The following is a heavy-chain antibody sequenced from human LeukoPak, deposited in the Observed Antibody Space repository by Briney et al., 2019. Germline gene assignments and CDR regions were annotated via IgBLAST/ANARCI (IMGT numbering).Heavy chain of an antibody. J-gene: IGHJ4*02. Sequence: PGGSLRLSCAASGFTFSSYAMHWVRQAPGKGLEWVAVISYDGSNKYYADSVKGRFTISRDNSQNTLYLQMDSLRAEDTAVYYCARAGYYYDPHAFDYWAREPWSPSPQ. V-gene: IGHV3-30-3*01. CDR2: ISYDGSNK. CDR1: GFTFSSYA. CDR3: ARAGYYYDPHAFDY. D-gene: IGHD3-22*01.